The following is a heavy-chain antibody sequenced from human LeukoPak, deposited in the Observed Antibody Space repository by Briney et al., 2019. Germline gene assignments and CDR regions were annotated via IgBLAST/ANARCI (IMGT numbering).Heavy chain of an antibody. Sequence: GASVKVSCKTSGGTFSSYAISWVRQAPGQGLEWMGRIIPILGIANYAQKLQGRVTMTTDTSTSTAYMELRSLRSDDTAVYYCARGKEWLIYYFDYWGQGTLVTVSS. V-gene: IGHV1-69*04. CDR2: IIPILGIA. J-gene: IGHJ4*02. CDR1: GGTFSSYA. D-gene: IGHD3-3*01. CDR3: ARGKEWLIYYFDY.